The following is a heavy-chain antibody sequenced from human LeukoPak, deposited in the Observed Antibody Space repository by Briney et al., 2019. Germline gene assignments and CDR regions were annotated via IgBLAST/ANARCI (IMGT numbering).Heavy chain of an antibody. CDR1: GFTFDDYG. J-gene: IGHJ4*02. Sequence: PGGSLRLSCAASGFTFDDYGMSWVRQAPGKGLEWVSGINWNGGSTGYADSVKGRFTISRDNAKNSLYLQMNSLRAEDTALYYCARAGQRYCSSTSCYNVDYWGQGTLVTVSS. D-gene: IGHD2-2*01. CDR2: INWNGGST. CDR3: ARAGQRYCSSTSCYNVDY. V-gene: IGHV3-20*04.